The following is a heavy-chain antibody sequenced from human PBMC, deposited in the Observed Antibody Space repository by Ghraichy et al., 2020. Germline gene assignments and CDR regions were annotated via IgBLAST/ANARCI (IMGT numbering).Heavy chain of an antibody. J-gene: IGHJ3*02. D-gene: IGHD2-2*01. Sequence: SETLSLTCTVSGGSVSSGSYYWSWIRQPPGKGLEWIGYIYYSGSTNYNPSLKSRVTISVDTSKNQFSLKLSSVTAADTAVYYCASLSVRVVVPAAFANYEFWSGSDRGAFDIWGQGTMVTVSS. CDR2: IYYSGST. V-gene: IGHV4-61*01. CDR1: GGSVSSGSYY. CDR3: ASLSVRVVVPAAFANYEFWSGSDRGAFDI.